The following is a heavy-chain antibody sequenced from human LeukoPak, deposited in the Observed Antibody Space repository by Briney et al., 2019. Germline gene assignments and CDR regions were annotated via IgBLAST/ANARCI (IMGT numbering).Heavy chain of an antibody. J-gene: IGHJ4*02. CDR3: AREDDYGDYKSYFDY. V-gene: IGHV1-18*01. D-gene: IGHD4-17*01. Sequence: GASVKVSCKASGYTFTSYGISWVRQAPGQGLEWMGWISAYNGNTNYAQKLQGRVTMTTDTSTSTAYMELRSLRSDDTAVYYCAREDDYGDYKSYFDYWGQGTLVTVSS. CDR1: GYTFTSYG. CDR2: ISAYNGNT.